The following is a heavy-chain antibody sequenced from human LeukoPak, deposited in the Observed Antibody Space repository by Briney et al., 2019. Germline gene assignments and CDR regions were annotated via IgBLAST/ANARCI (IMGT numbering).Heavy chain of an antibody. CDR1: GGSISSYY. CDR2: IYYTGAT. D-gene: IGHD2-21*02. J-gene: IGHJ3*02. Sequence: SETLSLTCTVSGGSISSYYWSWIRQPPGKGLEFLGSIYYTGATNYNPSLKSRVTMSVDTSKNLFSLKLTSVTAADTAVYYCASSRGVVTAYDIWGQGTMVTVSS. V-gene: IGHV4-59*01. CDR3: ASSRGVVTAYDI.